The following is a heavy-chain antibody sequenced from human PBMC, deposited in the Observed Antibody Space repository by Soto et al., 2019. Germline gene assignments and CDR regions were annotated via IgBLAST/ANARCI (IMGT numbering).Heavy chain of an antibody. CDR3: AKDWYTKHEWPLLEY. J-gene: IGHJ4*02. Sequence: PGGSLRLSCAASGFTFDDYAMHWVRQAPGKGLEWVSGINWNGGNIVYTDSVKGRFTISRDNAKNSLYLQMNSLRPEDTAMYYCAKDWYTKHEWPLLEYWGQGALVTVSS. V-gene: IGHV3-9*01. CDR1: GFTFDDYA. D-gene: IGHD3-10*01. CDR2: INWNGGNI.